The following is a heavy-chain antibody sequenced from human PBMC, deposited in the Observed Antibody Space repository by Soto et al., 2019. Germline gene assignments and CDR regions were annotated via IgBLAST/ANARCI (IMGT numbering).Heavy chain of an antibody. D-gene: IGHD6-19*01. CDR3: ARGRIAVADLPLGY. V-gene: IGHV1-8*01. J-gene: IGHJ4*02. Sequence: QVQLVQSGAEVKKPGASVKVSCKASGYTFTSYDINWVRQATGQGLEWMGWMNPNSGNTGYAQKFQGRVTMTRNTSISTAYMELSSLRSEYTAVYYCARGRIAVADLPLGYWGQGTLVTVSS. CDR1: GYTFTSYD. CDR2: MNPNSGNT.